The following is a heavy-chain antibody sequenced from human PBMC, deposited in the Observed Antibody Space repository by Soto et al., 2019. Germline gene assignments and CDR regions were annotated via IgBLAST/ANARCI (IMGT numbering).Heavy chain of an antibody. J-gene: IGHJ6*02. CDR3: ARDRSYSLDV. Sequence: EVQLVESGGGLLQPGGSLRLSCAVSGSTFSNDWMHWVRQAPGKGLVWVSHINSDGSSTNYADFVKGRFTIARDNAKNTVYLQMNSLRAEDTAVHYCARDRSYSLDVWGQGTTVTVSS. V-gene: IGHV3-74*01. CDR2: INSDGSST. CDR1: GSTFSNDW.